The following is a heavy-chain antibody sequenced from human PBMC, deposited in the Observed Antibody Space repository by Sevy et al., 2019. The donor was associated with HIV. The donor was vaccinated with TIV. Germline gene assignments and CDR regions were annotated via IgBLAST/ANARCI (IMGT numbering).Heavy chain of an antibody. D-gene: IGHD1-20*01. CDR3: TNRGVVIITGFDY. CDR2: ISGSGGYT. CDR1: GLIFNSHS. Sequence: GGSLRLSCAAAGLIFNSHSMSWVRQAPRKGLEWVSTISGSGGYTYYADSVKGRFTISRDNSKNTVDLQMDSLRAEDTAVYYCTNRGVVIITGFDYWGQGTLVTVSS. V-gene: IGHV3-23*01. J-gene: IGHJ4*02.